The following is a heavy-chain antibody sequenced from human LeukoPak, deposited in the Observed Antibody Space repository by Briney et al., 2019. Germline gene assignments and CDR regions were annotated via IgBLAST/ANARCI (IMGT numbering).Heavy chain of an antibody. D-gene: IGHD3-22*01. Sequence: GGSLRLSCAASGFTFSSYAMSWVRQAPGKGLEWVSAISGSGGSTYYAGSVKGRFTISRDNSKNTLYLQMNSLRAEDTAVYYCAKDRYYYDSSGYYGYWGQGTLVTVSS. J-gene: IGHJ4*02. CDR3: AKDRYYYDSSGYYGY. V-gene: IGHV3-23*01. CDR1: GFTFSSYA. CDR2: ISGSGGST.